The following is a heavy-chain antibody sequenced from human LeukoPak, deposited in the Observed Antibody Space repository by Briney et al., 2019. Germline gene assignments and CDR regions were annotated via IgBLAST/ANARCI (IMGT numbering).Heavy chain of an antibody. CDR3: AKDMTTVTTAFDY. D-gene: IGHD4-17*01. CDR2: ISWNSGSI. Sequence: GGSLTLSCAASGFTFDDYAMHWVRPAPGKGLEWVSGISWNSGSIGYADSVKGRFTISRDNAKNSLYLQMNSLRAEDTALYYCAKDMTTVTTAFDYWGQRTLVTVSS. CDR1: GFTFDDYA. J-gene: IGHJ4*02. V-gene: IGHV3-9*01.